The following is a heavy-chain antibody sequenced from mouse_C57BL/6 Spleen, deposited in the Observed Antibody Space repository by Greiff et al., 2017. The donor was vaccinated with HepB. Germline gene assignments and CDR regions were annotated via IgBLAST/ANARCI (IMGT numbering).Heavy chain of an antibody. CDR1: GFNIKDDY. Sequence: VQLKESGAELVRPGASVKLSCTASGFNIKDDYMHWVKQRPEQGLEWIGWIDPENGDTEYASKFQGKATITADTSSNTAYLQLSSLTSEDTAVYYCTTGTTVVARGGYWGQGTTLTVSS. CDR3: TTGTTVVARGGY. CDR2: IDPENGDT. J-gene: IGHJ2*01. V-gene: IGHV14-4*01. D-gene: IGHD1-1*01.